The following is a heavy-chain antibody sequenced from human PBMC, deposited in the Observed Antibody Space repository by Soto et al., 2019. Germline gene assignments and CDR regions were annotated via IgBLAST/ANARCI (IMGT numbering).Heavy chain of an antibody. Sequence: SGPYAGEPAQTLTLTCAFSGFSLTTTRMGVAWIRQPPGKALEWLALIYWDDDKRYSPSLKNRLTVSKDTSTNRVVLTITNISPDDTGTYFCAHAGDFDLLSFDRWGPGTLVTVSS. CDR2: IYWDDDK. V-gene: IGHV2-5*02. J-gene: IGHJ4*02. CDR1: GFSLTTTRMG. D-gene: IGHD2-15*01. CDR3: AHAGDFDLLSFDR.